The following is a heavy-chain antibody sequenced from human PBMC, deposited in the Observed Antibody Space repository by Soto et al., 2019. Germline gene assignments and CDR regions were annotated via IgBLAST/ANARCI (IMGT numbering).Heavy chain of an antibody. CDR2: IDPSDSYT. CDR3: ARLVDGYPGY. CDR1: GYSFTSYW. D-gene: IGHD5-12*01. V-gene: IGHV5-10-1*04. Sequence: PGESLKISCKGPGYSFTSYWISRVRQMPGKGLGGMGRIDPSDSYTNYSPSFQGQVTISADKSISTAFLQWSSLEASDTAMYYCARLVDGYPGYWGQGTLVTVSS. J-gene: IGHJ4*02.